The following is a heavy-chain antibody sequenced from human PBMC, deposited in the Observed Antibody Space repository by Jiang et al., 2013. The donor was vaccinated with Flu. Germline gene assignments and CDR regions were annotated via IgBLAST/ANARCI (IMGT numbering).Heavy chain of an antibody. J-gene: IGHJ2*01. CDR2: VHPYLWYS. D-gene: IGHD2/OR15-2a*01. Sequence: VRQAPGQGLEWMGGVHPYLWYSKLRSEVKGRVKITADASTGTAYMELSSLTSEDTAVYYCARDSSSEAYPLLLYYFDLWGRGTPVTVSS. V-gene: IGHV1-69*01. CDR3: ARDSSSEAYPLLLYYFDL.